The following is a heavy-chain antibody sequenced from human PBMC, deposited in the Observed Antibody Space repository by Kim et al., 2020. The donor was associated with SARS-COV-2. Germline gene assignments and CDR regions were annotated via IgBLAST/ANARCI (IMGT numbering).Heavy chain of an antibody. CDR1: GGSISSSSYY. J-gene: IGHJ6*02. CDR2: IYYSGST. V-gene: IGHV4-39*01. D-gene: IGHD6-13*01. CDR3: ARQGAHSSLNYYYYYGMDV. Sequence: SETLSLTCTVSGGSISSSSYYWGWIRQPPGKGLEWIGSIYYSGSTYYNPSLKSRVTISVDTSKNQFSLKLSSVTAADTAVYYCARQGAHSSLNYYYYYGMDVWGQGTTVTVSS.